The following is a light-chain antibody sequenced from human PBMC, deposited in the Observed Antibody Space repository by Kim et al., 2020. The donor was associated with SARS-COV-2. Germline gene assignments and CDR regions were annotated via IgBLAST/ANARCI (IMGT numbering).Light chain of an antibody. CDR1: NIGSKS. Sequence: GKTARITCGGNNIGSKSVHWYQQKPGQAPVLVIYYDSDRPSGIPERFSGSNSGNTATLTISRVEAGDEADYYCQVWDSSSDHSLVFGGGTKLTVL. J-gene: IGLJ3*02. V-gene: IGLV3-21*04. CDR2: YDS. CDR3: QVWDSSSDHSLV.